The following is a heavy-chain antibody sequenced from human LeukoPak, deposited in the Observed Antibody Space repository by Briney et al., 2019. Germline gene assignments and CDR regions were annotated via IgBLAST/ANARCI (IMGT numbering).Heavy chain of an antibody. Sequence: SVKVSCKASGGTFSSYAISWVRQAPGQGLECMGGIIPIFGTANYAQKFQGRVTITADKSTSTAYMELSSLRSEDTAVYYCARGTGANGDAFDIWGQGTMVTVSS. D-gene: IGHD7-27*01. CDR1: GGTFSSYA. CDR2: IIPIFGTA. V-gene: IGHV1-69*06. CDR3: ARGTGANGDAFDI. J-gene: IGHJ3*02.